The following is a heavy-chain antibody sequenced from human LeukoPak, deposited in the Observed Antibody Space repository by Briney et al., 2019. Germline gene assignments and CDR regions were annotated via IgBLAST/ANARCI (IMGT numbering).Heavy chain of an antibody. CDR2: IKQDGSEK. CDR3: ARDPYSGSYGNYYYYFMDV. V-gene: IGHV3-7*01. CDR1: GFTFSSYW. Sequence: GSLRLSCAASGFTFSSYWMSWVRQAPGKGLEWVANIKQDGSEKLYVDSVKGQFTISRDNAKNSLYLQMNSLRAEDTAVYYCARDPYSGSYGNYYYYFMDVWGKGTTVTISS. D-gene: IGHD1-26*01. J-gene: IGHJ6*03.